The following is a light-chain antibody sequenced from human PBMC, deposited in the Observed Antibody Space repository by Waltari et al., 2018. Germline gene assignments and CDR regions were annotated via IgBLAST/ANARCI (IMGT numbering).Light chain of an antibody. Sequence: EVVLTQSPVTLSLSAGEGASLSCRARESGYKLLAWYQQIPGQPPRLLIDDTSNRAAGVPGRFSGSGYGTDFTLTITILEAEDFAVYFCQQGSILPLTFGGGTRVEIK. V-gene: IGKV3-11*01. J-gene: IGKJ4*01. CDR1: ESGYKL. CDR2: DTS. CDR3: QQGSILPLT.